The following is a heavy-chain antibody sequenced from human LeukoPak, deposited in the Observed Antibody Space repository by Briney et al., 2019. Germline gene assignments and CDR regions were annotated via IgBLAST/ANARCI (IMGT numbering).Heavy chain of an antibody. J-gene: IGHJ4*02. Sequence: GGSLRLSCAASGFTFSSYSMNWVRQAPGKGLEWVSSISSSDDYRYYADSVKGRFTISRDNAKNSLYLRMNSLRAEDTAVYYRARGVYFFDYWGQGTLVTVSS. D-gene: IGHD3-10*01. CDR3: ARGVYFFDY. CDR1: GFTFSSYS. V-gene: IGHV3-21*01. CDR2: ISSSDDYR.